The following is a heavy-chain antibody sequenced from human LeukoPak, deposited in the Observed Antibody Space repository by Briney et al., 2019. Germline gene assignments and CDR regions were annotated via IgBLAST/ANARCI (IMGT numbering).Heavy chain of an antibody. CDR3: ARVSITMIVVGDY. D-gene: IGHD3-22*01. CDR1: GFTFSSYS. J-gene: IGHJ4*02. Sequence: GGSLRLSCAASGFTFSSYSMNWVRQAPGKGLEWVSYISSSSSTIHYADSAKGRFTISRDNAKNSLYLQMNSLRAEDTAVYYCARVSITMIVVGDYWGQGTLVTVSS. V-gene: IGHV3-48*01. CDR2: ISSSSSTI.